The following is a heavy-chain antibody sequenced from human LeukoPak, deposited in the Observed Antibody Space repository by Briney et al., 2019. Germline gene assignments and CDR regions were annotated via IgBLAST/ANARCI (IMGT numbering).Heavy chain of an antibody. CDR2: INTDGSST. J-gene: IGHJ3*02. V-gene: IGHV3-74*01. Sequence: GGSLRLSCAASGFTFSSYWMHWVRQAPGKGLVWVSDINTDGSSTSYADSVKGRFTISRENAKNTLYLQMNSLRAEDTAVYYCARDNYAKAFDIWGQGTMVTVSS. D-gene: IGHD2-2*01. CDR1: GFTFSSYW. CDR3: ARDNYAKAFDI.